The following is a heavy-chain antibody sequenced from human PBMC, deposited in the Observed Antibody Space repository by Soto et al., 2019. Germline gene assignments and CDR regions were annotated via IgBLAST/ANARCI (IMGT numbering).Heavy chain of an antibody. Sequence: GGSLRLSCAASGFTFSSYSMNWVRQAPGKGLEWVSSISSSSSYIYYADSVKGRFTISRDNAKNSLYLQMNSLRAEDTAVYYCARGLGTVTTFVYYYMDVWGKGTTVTVSS. CDR2: ISSSSSYI. V-gene: IGHV3-21*01. CDR1: GFTFSSYS. CDR3: ARGLGTVTTFVYYYMDV. J-gene: IGHJ6*03. D-gene: IGHD4-17*01.